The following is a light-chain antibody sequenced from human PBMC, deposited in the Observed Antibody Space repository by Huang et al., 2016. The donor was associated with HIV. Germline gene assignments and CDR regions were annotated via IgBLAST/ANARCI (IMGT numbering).Light chain of an antibody. CDR3: QQYDSYSYT. J-gene: IGKJ2*01. CDR2: KAS. CDR1: QSISSW. Sequence: DIQMTQSPSTLSASVGDRVTITCRASQSISSWLAWYQQKPGKPPSLLIYKASTLQSGVPTRFSASGSGTEFTLTISGLQPDDFATYYCQQYDSYSYTFGQGTKLEIK. V-gene: IGKV1-5*03.